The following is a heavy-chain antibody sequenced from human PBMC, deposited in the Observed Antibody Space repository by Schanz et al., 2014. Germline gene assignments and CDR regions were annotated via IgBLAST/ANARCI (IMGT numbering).Heavy chain of an antibody. CDR1: GFTFNDYW. V-gene: IGHV3-74*01. CDR3: AKEDRNHNSDYVY. CDR2: INSDGRST. J-gene: IGHJ4*02. Sequence: EVQLVESGGGLVQPGGSLRLSCAASGFTFNDYWMHWVRQAPGKGLVWVSRINSDGRSTNYADSVKGRFSISRDNARNTLHLQMDSLRDEDTAVYYCAKEDRNHNSDYVYWGQGTLVTVSS. D-gene: IGHD3-22*01.